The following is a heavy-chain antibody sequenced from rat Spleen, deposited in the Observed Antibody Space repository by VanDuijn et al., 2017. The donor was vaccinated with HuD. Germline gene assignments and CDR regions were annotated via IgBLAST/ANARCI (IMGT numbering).Heavy chain of an antibody. CDR3: GRYTAAFSFDY. CDR2: ISYSGSS. V-gene: IGHV3-1*01. CDR1: GYSITSSY. J-gene: IGHJ2*01. D-gene: IGHD1-2*01. Sequence: EVQLQESGPGLVKPSQSLSLTCSVTGYSITSSYRWNWIRKFPGSKMEWIGHISYSGSSSYSPSLKGRISITRDISENQFFLQLNSVTTEDTAIYFCGRYTAAFSFDYWGQGVMVTVSS.